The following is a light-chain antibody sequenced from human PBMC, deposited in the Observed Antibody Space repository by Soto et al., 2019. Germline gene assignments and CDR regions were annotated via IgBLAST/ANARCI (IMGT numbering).Light chain of an antibody. V-gene: IGKV3-20*01. CDR2: GAS. J-gene: IGKJ5*01. CDR1: QSVSSSY. Sequence: EIVLTQSPGTLSLSPGERATLSCRASQSVSSSYLAWYQQKPGQAPRLLIYGASSRATGIPDRFSASGSGTDFTLTISGLEPEDFAVYYRQQYGSSLITFGQGTRLEIK. CDR3: QQYGSSLIT.